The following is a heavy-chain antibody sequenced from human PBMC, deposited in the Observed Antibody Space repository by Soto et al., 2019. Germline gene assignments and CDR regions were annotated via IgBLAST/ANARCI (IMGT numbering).Heavy chain of an antibody. CDR3: ARDRRMGWFDP. V-gene: IGHV4-59*01. Sequence: SETLSLTCTVSGGSISSYYWSWIRQPPGKGLEWIGYIYYSGSTNYNPSLKSRVTISVDTSKNQFSLKLSSVTAADTAVYYCARDRRMGWFDPWGPGTLVTVSS. CDR2: IYYSGST. CDR1: GGSISSYY. J-gene: IGHJ5*02. D-gene: IGHD3-16*01.